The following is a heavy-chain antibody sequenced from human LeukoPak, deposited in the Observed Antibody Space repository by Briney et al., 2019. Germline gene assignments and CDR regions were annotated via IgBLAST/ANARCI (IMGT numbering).Heavy chain of an antibody. D-gene: IGHD2-15*01. CDR1: GFTFSDYN. Sequence: GGSLRLSCAASGFTFSDYNMRWIRQAPGKGLEWVSSISRSGSTKYYADSVKGRFTISRDNAKNSLLLQMNSLRAEDTAAYYCARVLRYCSGGNCYSGGLGYMDVWGKGTTVTISS. J-gene: IGHJ6*03. CDR3: ARVLRYCSGGNCYSGGLGYMDV. CDR2: ISRSGSTK. V-gene: IGHV3-11*01.